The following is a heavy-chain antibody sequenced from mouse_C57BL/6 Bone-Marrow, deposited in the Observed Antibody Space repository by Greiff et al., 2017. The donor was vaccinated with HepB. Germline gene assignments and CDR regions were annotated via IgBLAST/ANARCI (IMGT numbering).Heavy chain of an antibody. CDR2: IDPSDSYT. J-gene: IGHJ3*01. CDR1: GYTFTSYW. Sequence: VKLMESGAELVKPGASVKLSCKVSGYTFTSYWMQWVKQRPGQGLEWIGEIDPSDSYTNYNQKFKGKATLTVDTSSSTAYMQLSSLTSEDSAVYYCARQLSPAWFAYWGQGTLVTVSA. CDR3: ARQLSPAWFAY. V-gene: IGHV1-50*01. D-gene: IGHD3-2*02.